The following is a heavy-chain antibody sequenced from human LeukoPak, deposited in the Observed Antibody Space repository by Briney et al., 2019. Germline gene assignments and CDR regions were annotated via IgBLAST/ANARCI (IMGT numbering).Heavy chain of an antibody. CDR2: INHSGST. Sequence: PSETLSLTCAVYGGSFRGYFWGSIRQPPRKGMEWLGEINHSGSTYYNPSLKSRVTISVDTSNNQLSLKLSASTAADTAVYDCARVGYCSSTSCYVGDYWGQGTLGTVSS. J-gene: IGHJ4*02. D-gene: IGHD2-2*01. V-gene: IGHV4-34*01. CDR1: GGSFRGYF. CDR3: ARVGYCSSTSCYVGDY.